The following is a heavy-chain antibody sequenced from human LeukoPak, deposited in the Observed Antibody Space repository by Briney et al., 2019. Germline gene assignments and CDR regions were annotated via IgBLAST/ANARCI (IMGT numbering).Heavy chain of an antibody. D-gene: IGHD2-21*02. CDR1: RFTFSNYW. V-gene: IGHV3-7*01. CDR2: IDQDGSKK. CDR3: AKWGPHCVGDYCPALDS. J-gene: IGHJ4*02. Sequence: GGSLRLSCVASRFTFSNYWMSWVRQAPGKGLEWVANIDQDGSKKVYADSMKGRFTISRDNAKESLYLQLNSLRADDTAVYYCAKWGPHCVGDYCPALDSWGQGTLVTVSS.